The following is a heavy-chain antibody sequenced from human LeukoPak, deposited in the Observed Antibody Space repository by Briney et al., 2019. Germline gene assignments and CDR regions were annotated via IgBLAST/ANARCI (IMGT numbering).Heavy chain of an antibody. D-gene: IGHD3-10*01. V-gene: IGHV3-23*01. CDR3: ARRRTTMVRGVGTLVY. CDR1: GFTSSSYS. Sequence: TGGSLRLSCAASGFTSSSYSMNWVRQAPGKGLEWVSAISGSGGSTYYADSVKGRFTISRDNSKNTLYLQMNSLRAEDTAVYYCARRRTTMVRGVGTLVYWGQGTLVTVSS. CDR2: ISGSGGST. J-gene: IGHJ4*02.